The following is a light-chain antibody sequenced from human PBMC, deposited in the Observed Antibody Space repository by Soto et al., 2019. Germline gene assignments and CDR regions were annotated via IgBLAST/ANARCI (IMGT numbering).Light chain of an antibody. CDR2: GAS. CDR3: QHYGSSPPIT. CDR1: QTVSSNH. V-gene: IGKV3-20*01. Sequence: EVVFTHSPGTLSLSPGERATLSCRASQTVSSNHLIWYQQKPGQAPTLLIYGASSRATGIPDRFSGSASGTDFTLTISKLEPEDFAVYYCQHYGSSPPITFGQGTRLEIK. J-gene: IGKJ5*01.